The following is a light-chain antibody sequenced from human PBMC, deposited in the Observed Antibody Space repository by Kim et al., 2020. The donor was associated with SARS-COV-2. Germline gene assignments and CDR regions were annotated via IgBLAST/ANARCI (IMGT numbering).Light chain of an antibody. CDR1: QSIINN. CDR2: GAS. J-gene: IGKJ5*01. CDR3: QQYNSWLIT. V-gene: IGKV3-15*01. Sequence: EIVMTQSPATLSVSPGERATLSCRASQSIINNLAWYQQKPGQAPRLLISGASTRATGIPARFSGSGSGTEFTLTINSLQSEDFALYYCQQYNSWLITVGQGTRLEIK.